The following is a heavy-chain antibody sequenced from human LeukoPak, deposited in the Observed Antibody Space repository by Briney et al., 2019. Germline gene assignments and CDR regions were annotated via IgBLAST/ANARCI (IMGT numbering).Heavy chain of an antibody. CDR3: ARARDYYDSSAYPNWLDP. CDR2: IYTSGST. Sequence: KASETLSLTCTVSGGSISSYYWSWIRQPAGTGLEWIGRIYTSGSTNYNPSLKSRVTISVDKSKNQFSLKLSSVTAADTAVYYCARARDYYDSSAYPNWLDPWGQGTLVTVSS. V-gene: IGHV4-4*07. J-gene: IGHJ5*02. CDR1: GGSISSYY. D-gene: IGHD3-22*01.